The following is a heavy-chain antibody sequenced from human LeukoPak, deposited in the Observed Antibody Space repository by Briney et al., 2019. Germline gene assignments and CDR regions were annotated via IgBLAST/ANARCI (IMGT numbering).Heavy chain of an antibody. D-gene: IGHD1-26*01. V-gene: IGHV1-46*01. J-gene: IGHJ4*02. CDR2: INPSGGST. CDR1: GYTFTSYY. Sequence: GASVKVSCKASGYTFTSYYMHWVRQAPGQGLEWMGIINPSGGSTSYAQKFQGRVTMTRDTSTSTVYMELSSLRSEDTAVYYCARDHSLWELLHYFDYWGQGTLVTVSS. CDR3: ARDHSLWELLHYFDY.